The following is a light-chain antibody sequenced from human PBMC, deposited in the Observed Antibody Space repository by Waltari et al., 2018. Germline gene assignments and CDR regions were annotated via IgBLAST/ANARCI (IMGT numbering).Light chain of an antibody. CDR2: WAS. V-gene: IGKV4-1*01. CDR1: QRVFSSSNDQNY. J-gene: IGKJ2*01. Sequence: IVMTQSPDSLAVSLGERATITCKSSQRVFSSSNDQNYLAWYHQKPGHPPKLVIYWASTRDFGVPDRFSGSGSGTDFTLTITKLQPEDVGVYYCQQYLSAPMYTFGQGTKLEIK. CDR3: QQYLSAPMYT.